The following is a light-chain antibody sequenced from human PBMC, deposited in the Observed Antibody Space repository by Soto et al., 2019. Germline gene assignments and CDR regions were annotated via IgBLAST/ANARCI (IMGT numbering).Light chain of an antibody. CDR2: DVS. CDR3: QQRSNWPPT. CDR1: HTVANF. J-gene: IGKJ4*01. V-gene: IGKV3-11*01. Sequence: DTVLIQSPATLSLSPGERATLSCRASHTVANFLAWYQHKAGQAPRLLIYDVSNRATGIQARFSGSGSGTDFTLTISSLEPDDFAVYYCQQRSNWPPTFGGGTNVEIK.